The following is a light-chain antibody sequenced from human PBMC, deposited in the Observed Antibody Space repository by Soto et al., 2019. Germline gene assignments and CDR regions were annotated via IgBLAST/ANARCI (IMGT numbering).Light chain of an antibody. CDR3: QHYNNRPLT. V-gene: IGKV3-15*01. Sequence: EIVLTQSPATLSLSPGERATLSCRASQSVRSYLAWYQHKPGQAPRLLIYGASTRATGIPVRFSGSGSGTEFTLTISSLQSEDFAVYYCQHYNNRPLTFGGGTKVDIK. CDR2: GAS. J-gene: IGKJ4*01. CDR1: QSVRSY.